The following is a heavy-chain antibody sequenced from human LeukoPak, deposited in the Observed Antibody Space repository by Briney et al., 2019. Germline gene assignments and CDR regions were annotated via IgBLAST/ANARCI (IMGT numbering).Heavy chain of an antibody. J-gene: IGHJ4*02. CDR3: AKAIARGADY. CDR2: IRYDGSTN. CDR1: GFTFRDYD. D-gene: IGHD3-10*01. V-gene: IGHV3-30*02. Sequence: GGRLRLSCVASGFTFRDYDMHWVRRPPGKGLEGVAFIRYDGSTNYYAESVKRRFTISRDNSKNTLYLQIDSLRPEDTAVYYCAKAIARGADYWGQGTLVTVSS.